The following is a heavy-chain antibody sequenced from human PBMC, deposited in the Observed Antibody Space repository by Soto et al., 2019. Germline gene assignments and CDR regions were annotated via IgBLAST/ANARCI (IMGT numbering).Heavy chain of an antibody. D-gene: IGHD5-18*01. CDR2: IYHSGST. V-gene: IGHV4-38-2*01. Sequence: SETLSLTCAVSGYSISSGYYWGWIRQPPGKGLEWIGSIYHSGSTYYNPSLKRRVTISVDTSKNQFSLKLSSVTAADTAVYYCARVLGGYSYRYDDDYWGQGTLVTVSS. CDR3: ARVLGGYSYRYDDDY. CDR1: GYSISSGYY. J-gene: IGHJ4*02.